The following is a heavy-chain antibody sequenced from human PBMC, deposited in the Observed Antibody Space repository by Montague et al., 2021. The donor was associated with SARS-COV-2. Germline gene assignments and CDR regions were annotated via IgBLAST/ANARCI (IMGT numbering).Heavy chain of an antibody. CDR2: IHHSGTT. J-gene: IGHJ5*02. CDR3: ARQGGPAGKHWFDP. CDR1: GGSVSGTSYY. D-gene: IGHD2-2*01. V-gene: IGHV4-39*01. Sequence: SETLSLTCTVSGGSVSGTSYYWAWIGQPPGKGLEWIVNIHHSGTTFYNLSLKSRVTISVDTSKNEVSLKLNSVTAADTAVYYCARQGGPAGKHWFDPWGQGTLVTVSS.